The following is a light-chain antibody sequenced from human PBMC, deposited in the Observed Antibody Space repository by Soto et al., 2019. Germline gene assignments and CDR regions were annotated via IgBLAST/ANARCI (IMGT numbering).Light chain of an antibody. CDR1: GSDVGDYNY. V-gene: IGLV2-8*01. CDR3: SSYTGSSYV. CDR2: EVS. Sequence: QSALTQPPSASGSPGQSVTISCTGTGSDVGDYNYVSWYQQHPGKAPKLMIYEVSKRPSGVPDRFSGSKSGNTASLTVSGLQAEDEANYYCSSYTGSSYVVGTGTKLTGL. J-gene: IGLJ1*01.